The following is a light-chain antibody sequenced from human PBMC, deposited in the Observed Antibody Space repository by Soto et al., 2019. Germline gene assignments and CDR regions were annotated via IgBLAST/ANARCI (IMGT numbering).Light chain of an antibody. J-gene: IGKJ5*01. Sequence: EIVLTQSPASLSLSPGERATLSCRASQSVNSNLAWYQHKPGQAPRLLIYDASNRATGIPARFSGSGSGTDFTLTVSSLEPEECAVYYCQHGSDWPPFTFGQGTRLEIK. CDR3: QHGSDWPPFT. CDR1: QSVNSN. CDR2: DAS. V-gene: IGKV3-11*01.